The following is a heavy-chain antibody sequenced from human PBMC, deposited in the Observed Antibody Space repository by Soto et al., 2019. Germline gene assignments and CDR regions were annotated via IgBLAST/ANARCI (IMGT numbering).Heavy chain of an antibody. CDR1: GGSISSYY. V-gene: IGHV4-59*01. CDR2: IYYSGST. D-gene: IGHD1-20*01. CDR3: ARDRYNCKDVGYFNY. Sequence: SETLSLTCTVSGGSISSYYWSWIRQPPGKGLEWIGYIYYSGSTNYNPSLKSRVTISVDTSKNQFSLKLSSVTAADTAVYYCARDRYNCKDVGYFNYWGQGTMVTVSS. J-gene: IGHJ4*02.